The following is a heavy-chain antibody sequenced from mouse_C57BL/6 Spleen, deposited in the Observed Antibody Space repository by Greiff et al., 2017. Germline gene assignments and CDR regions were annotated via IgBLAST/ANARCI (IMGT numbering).Heavy chain of an antibody. V-gene: IGHV2-2*01. CDR2: IWSGGST. J-gene: IGHJ3*01. D-gene: IGHD1-1*01. CDR3: ARRDELRSLAY. Sequence: VKLQESGPGLVQPSQSLSITCTVSGFSLTSYGVHWVRPSPGKGLEWLGVIWSGGSTDYNAAFISRLSISKDNSKSQVFFKMNSLQADDTAIYYCARRDELRSLAYWGQGTLVTVSA. CDR1: GFSLTSYG.